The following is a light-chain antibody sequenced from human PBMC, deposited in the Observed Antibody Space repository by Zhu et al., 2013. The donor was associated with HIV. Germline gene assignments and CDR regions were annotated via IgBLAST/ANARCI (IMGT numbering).Light chain of an antibody. V-gene: IGKV3-20*01. J-gene: IGKJ2*01. CDR1: ETIRNNY. Sequence: EIVLTQSPGTLSLSPGERATLSCRTTETIRNNYLAWYQHKPGRAPSLLIFDASKRAAGIPDRFSGSGFGTDFTLTISSLQPEDFAIYYCQQAHSFPYTFGQGTKLEIK. CDR2: DAS. CDR3: QQAHSFPYT.